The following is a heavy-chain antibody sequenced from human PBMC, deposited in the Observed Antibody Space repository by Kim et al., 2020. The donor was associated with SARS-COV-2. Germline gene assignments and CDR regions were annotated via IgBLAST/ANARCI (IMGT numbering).Heavy chain of an antibody. Sequence: SETLSITCAVYGGSFSGYYWSWIRQPPGKGLEWIGEINHSGSTNYNPSLKSRVTISVDTSKNQFSLKLSSVTAADTAVYYCARGLLLWFGDELDWGQGTLVTVSS. CDR1: GGSFSGYY. CDR3: ARGLLLWFGDELD. D-gene: IGHD3-10*01. V-gene: IGHV4-34*01. J-gene: IGHJ4*02. CDR2: INHSGST.